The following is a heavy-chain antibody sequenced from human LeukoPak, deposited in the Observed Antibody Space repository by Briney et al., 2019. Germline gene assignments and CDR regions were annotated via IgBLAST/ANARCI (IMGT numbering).Heavy chain of an antibody. V-gene: IGHV1-69*04. Sequence: SVKVSCKASGGTFSSYAISWVRQAPGQGLGWMGRIIPILGIANYAQKFQGRVTITADKSTSTAYMELSSLRSEDTAVYYCARVKVEGTGSPYYPYYYYGMDVWGQGTTVTVSS. D-gene: IGHD3-10*01. CDR3: ARVKVEGTGSPYYPYYYYGMDV. CDR2: IIPILGIA. CDR1: GGTFSSYA. J-gene: IGHJ6*02.